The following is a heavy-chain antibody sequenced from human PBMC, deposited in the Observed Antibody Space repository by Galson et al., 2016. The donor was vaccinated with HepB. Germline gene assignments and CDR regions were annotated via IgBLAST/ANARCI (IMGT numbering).Heavy chain of an antibody. J-gene: IGHJ3*02. Sequence: SCKASGYTVTTYAMNWVRQAPGQGLEWMGWINTNTGKSTYAQGFTGRFVFSLDTSVSTAYLQISGLKAEDTALYYCARDMGYCSTTSCYVTAFDMWGQGTMITVSA. V-gene: IGHV7-4-1*02. D-gene: IGHD2-2*01. CDR3: ARDMGYCSTTSCYVTAFDM. CDR2: INTNTGKS. CDR1: GYTVTTYA.